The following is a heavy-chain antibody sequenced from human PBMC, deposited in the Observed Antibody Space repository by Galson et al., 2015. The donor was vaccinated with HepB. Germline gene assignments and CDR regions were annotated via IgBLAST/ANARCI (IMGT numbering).Heavy chain of an antibody. CDR3: ARHPRITMVRGGPYYYYGMDV. J-gene: IGHJ6*02. D-gene: IGHD3-10*01. V-gene: IGHV5-10-1*01. CDR2: IDPSDSYT. Sequence: QSGAEVKKPGESLRISCKGSGYSFTSYWISWVRQMPGKGLEWMGRIDPSDSYTNYSPSFQGHVTISADKSISTAYLQWSSLKASDTAMYYCARHPRITMVRGGPYYYYGMDVWGQGTTVTVSS. CDR1: GYSFTSYW.